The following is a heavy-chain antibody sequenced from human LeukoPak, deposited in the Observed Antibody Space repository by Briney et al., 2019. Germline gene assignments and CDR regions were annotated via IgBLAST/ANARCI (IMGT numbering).Heavy chain of an antibody. J-gene: IGHJ4*02. CDR1: GGTFSSYA. CDR2: IIPIFGTA. CDR3: ARGEVPPHYFDS. Sequence: ASVKVSCKASGGTFSSYAISWVRQAPGQGLEWMGGIIPIFGTANYAQKFQGRVTITADESTRTAYMELSSLRSEDTAVYYCARGEVPPHYFDSWGQGTLVTVSS. V-gene: IGHV1-69*13.